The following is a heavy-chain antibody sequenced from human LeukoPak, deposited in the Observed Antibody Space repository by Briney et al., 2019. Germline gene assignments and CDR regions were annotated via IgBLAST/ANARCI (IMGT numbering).Heavy chain of an antibody. CDR2: MYSGGST. CDR3: ARDRSIAARPEYYYYGMDV. J-gene: IGHJ6*02. Sequence: GGSLRLSCAASGFTVSSNYMSWVRQAPGKGLEWVSVMYSGGSTYYADSVKGRFTISRDNSKNTLYLQMNSLRAEDTAVYYCARDRSIAARPEYYYYGMDVWGQGTTVTVSS. V-gene: IGHV3-53*01. D-gene: IGHD6-6*01. CDR1: GFTVSSNY.